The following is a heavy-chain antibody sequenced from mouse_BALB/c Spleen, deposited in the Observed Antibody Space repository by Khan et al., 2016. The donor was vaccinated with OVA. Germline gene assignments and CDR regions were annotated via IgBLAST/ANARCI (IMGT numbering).Heavy chain of an antibody. CDR3: AGKTQKITTVMDY. D-gene: IGHD2-4*01. Sequence: VQLQESGLGLVAPSQSLSITCPVSGFSFTRYGVHWVRQPPGKGLVWLVVLWSDGRTTYNSTLHSRLSLRKDTSKSQLFLQMNSLQTDDTAMYYCAGKTQKITTVMDYWGQGTSVTVSS. J-gene: IGHJ4*01. CDR2: LWSDGRT. CDR1: GFSFTRYG. V-gene: IGHV2-6*02.